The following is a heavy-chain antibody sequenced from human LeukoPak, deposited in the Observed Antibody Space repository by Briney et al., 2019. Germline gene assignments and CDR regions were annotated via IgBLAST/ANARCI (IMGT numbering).Heavy chain of an antibody. J-gene: IGHJ3*02. CDR3: ARGVVTRLDAFDI. CDR1: GGSFSGYY. D-gene: IGHD4-23*01. V-gene: IGHV4-34*01. Sequence: SESLSLTYAVYGGSFSGYYWSWIRQPPGKGLEWIGEISHSGRTNYNPSLKSRVTISVDTSKNQFSLKLSSVTAADTAVYYCARGVVTRLDAFDIWGQGTMVTVSS. CDR2: ISHSGRT.